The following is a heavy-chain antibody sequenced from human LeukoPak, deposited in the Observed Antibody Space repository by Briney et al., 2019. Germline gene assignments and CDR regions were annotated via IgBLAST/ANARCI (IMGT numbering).Heavy chain of an antibody. Sequence: GGSLRLSCAASGFTFSDYYMSWLGQAPGKGLEWVSYISSSGSTIYYADSVKGRFTISRDNAKNSLYLQMNSLRAEDTAVYYCARDREDIVVVPAAEDYYYYYYMDVWGKGTTVTVSS. CDR1: GFTFSDYY. CDR2: ISSSGSTI. V-gene: IGHV3-11*04. CDR3: ARDREDIVVVPAAEDYYYYYYMDV. J-gene: IGHJ6*03. D-gene: IGHD2-2*01.